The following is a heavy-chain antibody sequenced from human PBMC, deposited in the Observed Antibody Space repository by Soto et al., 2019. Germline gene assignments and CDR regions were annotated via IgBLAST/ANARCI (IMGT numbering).Heavy chain of an antibody. Sequence: EVQLVESGGGLVKPGGSLRLSCVASGFTFDTYSMNWVRQAPGKGLEWVSSITSSGDYIQYADSVKGRFIISRDNAKNSLYLQMSGLRAEDAAVYYCARDTWADDYSNYDYWGQGTLVTVSS. CDR1: GFTFDTYS. CDR2: ITSSGDYI. D-gene: IGHD4-4*01. J-gene: IGHJ4*02. V-gene: IGHV3-21*06. CDR3: ARDTWADDYSNYDY.